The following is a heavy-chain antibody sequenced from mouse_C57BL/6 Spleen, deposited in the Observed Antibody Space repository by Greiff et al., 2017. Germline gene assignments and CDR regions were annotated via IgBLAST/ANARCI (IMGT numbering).Heavy chain of an antibody. CDR2: IDPSDSET. CDR1: GYTFTSYW. D-gene: IGHD4-1*01. CDR3: ARAGTTEIAY. Sequence: QVQLQQSGAELVRPGSSVKLSCKASGYTFTSYWMHWVKQRPIQGLEWIGNIDPSDSETHYNQKFKDKATLTVDKSSSTAYMQLSSQTSEDSAVYYCARAGTTEIAYWGQGTLVTVSA. J-gene: IGHJ3*01. V-gene: IGHV1-52*01.